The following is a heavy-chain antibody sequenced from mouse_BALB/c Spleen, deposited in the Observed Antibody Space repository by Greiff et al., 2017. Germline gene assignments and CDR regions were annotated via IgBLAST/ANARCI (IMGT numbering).Heavy chain of an antibody. Sequence: VQLQESGAELVRPGVSVKISCKGSGYTFTDYAMHWVKQSHAKSLEWIGVISTYYGDASYNQKFKGKATMTVDKSSSTAYMELARLTSEDSAIYYCARGMGYDYAMDYWGQGTSVTVSS. D-gene: IGHD2-2*01. V-gene: IGHV1S137*01. J-gene: IGHJ4*01. CDR3: ARGMGYDYAMDY. CDR1: GYTFTDYA. CDR2: ISTYYGDA.